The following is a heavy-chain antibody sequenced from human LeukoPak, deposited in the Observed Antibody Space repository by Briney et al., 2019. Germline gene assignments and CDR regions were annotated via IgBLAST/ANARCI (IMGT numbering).Heavy chain of an antibody. J-gene: IGHJ4*02. CDR3: AKAYNYGSGSYYSFFDN. CDR2: INPSGGDT. V-gene: IGHV3-23*01. D-gene: IGHD3-10*01. CDR1: LFTFSSYA. Sequence: EGSLRLSCAASLFTFSSYAMTWVRQAPGKGLEWVSTINPSGGDTYYADSVRGRFTISRDNSKKTLYLQMDSLRAEDTAVYYCAKAYNYGSGSYYSFFDNWGQGTLVTVSS.